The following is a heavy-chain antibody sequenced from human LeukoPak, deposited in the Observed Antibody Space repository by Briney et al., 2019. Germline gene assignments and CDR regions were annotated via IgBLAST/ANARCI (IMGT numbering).Heavy chain of an antibody. CDR3: ARHRYSSSWYRWFDP. V-gene: IGHV3-7*01. CDR2: IKQDGSEK. Sequence: GGSLRLSCAASGFTFSSYWMSWVRQAPGKGLEWVANIKQDGSEKYYVDSVKGRFTISRDNAKNSLYLQMNSLRAEDTAVYYCARHRYSSSWYRWFDPWGQGTLVTVSS. J-gene: IGHJ5*02. CDR1: GFTFSSYW. D-gene: IGHD6-13*01.